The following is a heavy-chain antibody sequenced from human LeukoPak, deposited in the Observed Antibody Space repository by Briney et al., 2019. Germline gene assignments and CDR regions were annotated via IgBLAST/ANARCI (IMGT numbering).Heavy chain of an antibody. J-gene: IGHJ4*02. CDR1: GFTFSSHG. CDR2: ISYDGSNK. Sequence: GGSLRLSCAASGFTFSSHGMHWVRQAPGKGLEWVAVISYDGSNKYYADSVKGRFTISRDNSKNTLYLQMNSLRAEDTAVYYCVTADCSGRSCYAFDYWGQGTLVTVSS. CDR3: VTADCSGRSCYAFDY. D-gene: IGHD2-15*01. V-gene: IGHV3-30*03.